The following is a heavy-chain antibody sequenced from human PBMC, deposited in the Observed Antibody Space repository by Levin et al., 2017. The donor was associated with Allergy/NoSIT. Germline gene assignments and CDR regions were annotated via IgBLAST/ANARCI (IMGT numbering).Heavy chain of an antibody. CDR2: IYYSGST. CDR1: GGSISSSSYY. CDR3: ARDPEGFCSGGSCFYGMDV. J-gene: IGHJ6*02. Sequence: GSLRLSCSVSGGSISSSSYYWGWIRQPPGKGLEWIGSIYYSGSTYYNPSLKSRVTISVDTSKNQFSLKLSSVTAADTAVYYCARDPEGFCSGGSCFYGMDVWGQGTTVTVSS. V-gene: IGHV4-39*07. D-gene: IGHD2-15*01.